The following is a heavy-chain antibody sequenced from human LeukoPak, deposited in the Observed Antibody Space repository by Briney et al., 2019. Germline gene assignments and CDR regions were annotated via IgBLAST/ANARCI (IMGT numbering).Heavy chain of an antibody. CDR2: ISWNSGSI. D-gene: IGHD3-22*01. V-gene: IGHV3-9*01. CDR1: GFTFDDYA. J-gene: IGHJ4*02. CDR3: ARSGTYDSSGYYFY. Sequence: GRSLRLSCAASGFTFDDYAMHWVRQAPGKGLEWVSGISWNSGSIGYADSVKGRFTISRDNAKNSLYLQMNSLRAEDTALYYCARSGTYDSSGYYFYWGQGTLVTVSS.